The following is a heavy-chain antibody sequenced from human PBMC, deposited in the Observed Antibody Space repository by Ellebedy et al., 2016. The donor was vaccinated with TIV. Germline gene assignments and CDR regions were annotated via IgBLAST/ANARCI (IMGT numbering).Heavy chain of an antibody. J-gene: IGHJ5*02. Sequence: ASVKVSCXASGYIFTTYGLSWVRQAPGQGLEWVGWISADSRNTNFAPKFQGRVTLTTDTSTSTAYMEVRSLRSVDTAVYYCAGDPLGRGRFDPWGQGTLVTVSS. V-gene: IGHV1-18*01. CDR2: ISADSRNT. CDR3: AGDPLGRGRFDP. CDR1: GYIFTTYG. D-gene: IGHD7-27*01.